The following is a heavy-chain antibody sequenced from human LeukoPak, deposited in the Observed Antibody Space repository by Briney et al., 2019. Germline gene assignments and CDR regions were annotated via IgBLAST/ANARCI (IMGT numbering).Heavy chain of an antibody. J-gene: IGHJ3*02. D-gene: IGHD3-10*01. CDR2: ISYDGSNK. CDR3: AKDLFWFGESPDAFDI. V-gene: IGHV3-30*18. CDR1: GFTFSSYG. Sequence: HPGGSLRLACAASGFTFSSYGMHWVRQAPGKGLEWVAVISYDGSNKYYADSVKGRFTISRDNSKNTLYLQMNSLRAEDTAVYYCAKDLFWFGESPDAFDIWGQGTMVTVSS.